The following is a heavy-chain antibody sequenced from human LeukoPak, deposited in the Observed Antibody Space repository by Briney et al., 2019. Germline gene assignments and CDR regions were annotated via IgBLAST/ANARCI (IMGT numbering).Heavy chain of an antibody. CDR3: AKAHSVYYYDSSGYPHDY. CDR2: ISGSAGST. CDR1: GFTFSSYA. V-gene: IGHV3-23*01. Sequence: GGSLRLSCAASGFTFSSYAMSWVRQAPGRGLEWVSGISGSAGSTYYADSVKGRFTISRDNSKNTLYLQMNSLRAEDTAVYYCAKAHSVYYYDSSGYPHDYWGQGTLVTVSS. D-gene: IGHD3-22*01. J-gene: IGHJ4*02.